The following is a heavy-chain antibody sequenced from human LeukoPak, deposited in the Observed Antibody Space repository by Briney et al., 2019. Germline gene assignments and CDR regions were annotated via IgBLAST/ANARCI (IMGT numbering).Heavy chain of an antibody. CDR3: ARDRRAHGY. CDR2: IKEDGSEK. CDR1: GFTFSSSW. V-gene: IGHV3-7*03. J-gene: IGHJ4*02. Sequence: GGSLRLSCEASGFTFSSSWMTWVRQAPGKGLEWVANIKEDGSEKYYVDSVKGRFTISSDSAKNSLYLQMNSLRAEDTAVYYCARDRRAHGYWGQGTLVTVSS.